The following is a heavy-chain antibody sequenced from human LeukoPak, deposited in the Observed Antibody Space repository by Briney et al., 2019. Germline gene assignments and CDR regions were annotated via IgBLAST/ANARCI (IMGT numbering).Heavy chain of an antibody. J-gene: IGHJ4*02. D-gene: IGHD3-10*01. Sequence: SETLSLTCAVYGGSFSGYYWSWIRQPPGKGLEWIGEINHSGSTNYSPSLKSRVTISVDTSKNQFSLKLSSVTAADTAVYYCARGLTMVRGVIPLFDYWGQGTLVTVSS. CDR1: GGSFSGYY. CDR2: INHSGST. V-gene: IGHV4-34*01. CDR3: ARGLTMVRGVIPLFDY.